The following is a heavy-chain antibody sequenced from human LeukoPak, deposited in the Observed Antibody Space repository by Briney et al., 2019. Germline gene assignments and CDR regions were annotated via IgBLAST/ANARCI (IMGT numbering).Heavy chain of an antibody. J-gene: IGHJ4*02. CDR2: MYYIGST. CDR3: ARAGSGWSFDC. V-gene: IGHV4-59*01. D-gene: IGHD6-19*01. Sequence: KPSETLSLTCTVSGGSISSYYWSWIRQPPGKGLEWIGYMYYIGSTNYNPSLKSRVTISVDTSKNQLSPKLSSVTAADTAVYYCARAGSGWSFDCWGQGTLVTVSS. CDR1: GGSISSYY.